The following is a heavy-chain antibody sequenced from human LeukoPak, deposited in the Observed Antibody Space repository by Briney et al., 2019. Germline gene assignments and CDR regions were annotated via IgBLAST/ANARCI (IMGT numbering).Heavy chain of an antibody. D-gene: IGHD4-17*01. V-gene: IGHV3-53*01. CDR3: ARDGNDYGGYEYFQH. J-gene: IGHJ1*01. CDR2: IYSGGST. Sequence: GGSLRLSCAAPGFTVSSNYMSWVRQAPGKGLEWVSVIYSGGSTYYADSVKGRFTISRDNSKNTLYLQMNSLRAEDTAVYYCARDGNDYGGYEYFQHWGQGTLVTVSS. CDR1: GFTVSSNY.